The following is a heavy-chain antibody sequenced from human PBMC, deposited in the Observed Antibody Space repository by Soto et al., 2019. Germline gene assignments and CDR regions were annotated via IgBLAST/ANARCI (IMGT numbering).Heavy chain of an antibody. V-gene: IGHV1-3*01. Sequence: GASVKVSCKASGNTVPNYAMHWVRQAPGQRLEWMGWINAGNGNTKYSQKFQGRVTITRDTSASTAYMELSSLRSEVTAVYYCAISSGYYYVDYWGQGTLVTVSS. CDR1: GNTVPNYA. J-gene: IGHJ4*02. D-gene: IGHD3-22*01. CDR2: INAGNGNT. CDR3: AISSGYYYVDY.